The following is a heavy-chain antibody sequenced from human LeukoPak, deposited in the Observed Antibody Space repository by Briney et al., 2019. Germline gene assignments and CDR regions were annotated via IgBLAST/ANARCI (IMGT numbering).Heavy chain of an antibody. D-gene: IGHD3-10*01. V-gene: IGHV3-48*01. CDR3: ARGDGVGGSGSYYTYNWFDP. CDR2: ISSSSSTI. Sequence: PGGSLRLSCAASGFTFSSYSMNWVRLAPGKGLEWVSYISSSSSTIYYADSVKGRFTNSRDNAKNSLYLQMNSLRGEDTAVYYCARGDGVGGSGSYYTYNWFDPWGQGTLVTVSS. J-gene: IGHJ5*02. CDR1: GFTFSSYS.